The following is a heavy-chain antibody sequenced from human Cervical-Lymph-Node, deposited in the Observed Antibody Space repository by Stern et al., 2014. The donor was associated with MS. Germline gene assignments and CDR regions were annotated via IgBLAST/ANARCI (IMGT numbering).Heavy chain of an antibody. CDR2: ISYDGNHK. Sequence: QLVESGGAVVQPGRSLRLSCAASGFTFSSYGMHWVRQAPGKGLEWVTVISYDGNHKYYAASVKGRFTISRDNSKNTLHLQMNSVTPDDTAIYYCARDYEDTSMLFDHWGQGTLVTVSS. CDR3: ARDYEDTSMLFDH. CDR1: GFTFSSYG. D-gene: IGHD2-8*01. J-gene: IGHJ4*02. V-gene: IGHV3-30*03.